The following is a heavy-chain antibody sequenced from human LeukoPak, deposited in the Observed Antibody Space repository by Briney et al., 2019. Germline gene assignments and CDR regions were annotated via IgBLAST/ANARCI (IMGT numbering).Heavy chain of an antibody. CDR2: IYTSGST. CDR1: GGSISSYY. D-gene: IGHD2-21*02. V-gene: IGHV4-4*07. CDR3: ARTYCGGDCRGYYYYYYMDV. J-gene: IGHJ6*03. Sequence: TSETLSLTCTVSGGSISSYYWSWIRQPAGKGLEWIGRIYTSGSTKYNPSLKSRVTVSVDTSKNQFSLKVRSVTAADTAVYYCARTYCGGDCRGYYYYYYMDVWGKGTTVTISS.